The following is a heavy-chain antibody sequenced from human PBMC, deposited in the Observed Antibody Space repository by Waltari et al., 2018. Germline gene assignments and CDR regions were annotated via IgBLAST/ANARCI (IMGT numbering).Heavy chain of an antibody. V-gene: IGHV1-69*14. CDR2: IIPIFGTA. D-gene: IGHD3-3*01. J-gene: IGHJ4*02. CDR3: ASPFYDFWSGYHHYFDY. CDR1: GGTFSSYA. Sequence: QVQLVQSGAEVKKPGSSVKVSCKASGGTFSSYAISWVRQAPGQGLEWMGGIIPIFGTANYAQKFQGRVTITADKSTSTAYMELSSLRSEDTAVYYCASPFYDFWSGYHHYFDYWGQGTLVTVSS.